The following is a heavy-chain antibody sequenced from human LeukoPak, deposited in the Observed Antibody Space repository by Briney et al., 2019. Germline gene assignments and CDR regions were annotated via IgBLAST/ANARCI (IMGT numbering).Heavy chain of an antibody. CDR2: ISSGAITM. CDR1: GFMFRSFE. Sequence: GGSLRLSCAAPGFMFRSFEMNWVRQAPGKGLEWIAYISSGAITMYYADSVKGRFTISRDDAKNSLFLQMNSLRAEDTAVYYCALLAVASDFDYWGQGALVTVSS. J-gene: IGHJ4*02. V-gene: IGHV3-48*03. CDR3: ALLAVASDFDY. D-gene: IGHD6-19*01.